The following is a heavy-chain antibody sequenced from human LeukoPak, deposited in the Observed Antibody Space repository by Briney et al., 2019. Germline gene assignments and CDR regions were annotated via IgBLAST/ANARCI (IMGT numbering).Heavy chain of an antibody. Sequence: GASVKVSCKASGYTFSGFYIHWVRQAPGQGLEWMGWINPNSGGTNYAQKFQGRVTMTRDTSISTAYMELSRLRSDDTAVYYCARDTGGIAALYYFDYWGQGTLVTVSS. CDR3: ARDTGGIAALYYFDY. CDR2: INPNSGGT. J-gene: IGHJ4*02. V-gene: IGHV1-2*02. D-gene: IGHD6-25*01. CDR1: GYTFSGFY.